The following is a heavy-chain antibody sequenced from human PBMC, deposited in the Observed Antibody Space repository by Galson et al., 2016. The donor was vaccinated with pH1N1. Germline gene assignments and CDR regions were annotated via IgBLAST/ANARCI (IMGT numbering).Heavy chain of an antibody. CDR3: ARDQARRHDS. V-gene: IGHV1-46*01. CDR1: GYTFTSYY. CDR2: IDPRGSTT. Sequence: SVKVSCKASGYTFTSYYFHWVRQAPGQGLEWLGVIDPRGSTTTYAQKFQGRVSMTSDTSTITVFMELSSIESDDTAIYYFARDQARRHDSWGQGSPVTVSS. J-gene: IGHJ4*02.